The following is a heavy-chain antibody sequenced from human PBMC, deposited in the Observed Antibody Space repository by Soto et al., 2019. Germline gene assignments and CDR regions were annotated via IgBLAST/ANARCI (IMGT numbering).Heavy chain of an antibody. CDR3: ARPYNYFDSSGTDY. V-gene: IGHV3-48*03. CDR2: ISSSGSTK. D-gene: IGHD3-22*01. J-gene: IGHJ4*02. Sequence: EVQLVESGGGLVQPGGSLRLSCADSGFTFSSYEMNWVRQAPGKGLEWVSYISSSGSTKYYADSVKGRFTISRDNAKNSLYLQMNSLRAEDTAVYYCARPYNYFDSSGTDYWGQGTLVTVSS. CDR1: GFTFSSYE.